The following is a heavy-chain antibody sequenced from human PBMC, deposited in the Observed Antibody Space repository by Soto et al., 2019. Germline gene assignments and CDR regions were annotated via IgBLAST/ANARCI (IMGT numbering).Heavy chain of an antibody. Sequence: QVQLVESGGGVVQPGRSLRLSCTPSGFTFSSYAMHWVRQAPGKGLEWVAVISYDGSNKYYADSVKGRFTISRDNSKNTLFLQMNSLRAEDTAVYYCARPDYGSGSYPDYWGQGTLVTVSS. V-gene: IGHV3-30-3*01. CDR1: GFTFSSYA. CDR3: ARPDYGSGSYPDY. CDR2: ISYDGSNK. J-gene: IGHJ4*02. D-gene: IGHD3-10*01.